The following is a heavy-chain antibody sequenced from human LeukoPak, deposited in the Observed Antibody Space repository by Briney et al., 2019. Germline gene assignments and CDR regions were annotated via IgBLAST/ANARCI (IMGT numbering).Heavy chain of an antibody. D-gene: IGHD6-19*01. CDR2: MYYSGST. J-gene: IGHJ5*02. V-gene: IGHV4-59*12. CDR1: GGSISSYY. Sequence: SETLSLTCTVSGGSISSYYWSWIRQPPGKGLEWIGSMYYSGSTYYNPSLKTRVTISLDTSKKHFSLKLSSVTAADTAVYYCARGPLHEYSSSSWFDPWGQGTLVTVSS. CDR3: ARGPLHEYSSSSWFDP.